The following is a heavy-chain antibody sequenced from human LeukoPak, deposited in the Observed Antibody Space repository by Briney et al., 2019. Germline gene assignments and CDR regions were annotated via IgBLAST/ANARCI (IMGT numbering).Heavy chain of an antibody. V-gene: IGHV4-30-2*01. J-gene: IGHJ3*02. Sequence: PSETLSLTCTVSGGSISSGGYYWSWIRQPPGKGLEWIGYIYHSGSTYYNPSLKSRVTISVDRSKNQFSLKLSSVTAADTAVYYCARDDSSGYPYAFDIWGQGTMVTVSS. D-gene: IGHD3-22*01. CDR2: IYHSGST. CDR1: GGSISSGGYY. CDR3: ARDDSSGYPYAFDI.